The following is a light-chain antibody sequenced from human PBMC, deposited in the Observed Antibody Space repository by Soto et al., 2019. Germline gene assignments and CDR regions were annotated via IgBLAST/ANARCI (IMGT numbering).Light chain of an antibody. CDR3: LQDYTYPWT. CDR2: DAS. J-gene: IGKJ1*01. V-gene: IGKV1-5*01. Sequence: DIQMTQSPSTLSASAGDTVTITCRASQSISTFLAWYQQKPGKAPKLLIFDASSLKSGVPSRFSGSGSGTEFTLTISSLQPDDFASYYCLQDYTYPWTFGQRTKVDI. CDR1: QSISTF.